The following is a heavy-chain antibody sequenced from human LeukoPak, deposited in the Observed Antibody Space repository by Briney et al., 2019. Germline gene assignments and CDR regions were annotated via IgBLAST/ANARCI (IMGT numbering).Heavy chain of an antibody. J-gene: IGHJ4*02. CDR2: ISSSSSYI. CDR3: ARSGGYGSGILTGYLLVTIYYFDY. Sequence: PGGSLRLSCAASGFTFSSYSMNWVRQAPGKGLEWVSSISSSSSYIYYADSVKGRFTISRDNAKNSLYLQMNSLRAEDTAVYYCARSGGYGSGILTGYLLVTIYYFDYWGQGTLVTVSS. D-gene: IGHD3-9*01. CDR1: GFTFSSYS. V-gene: IGHV3-21*01.